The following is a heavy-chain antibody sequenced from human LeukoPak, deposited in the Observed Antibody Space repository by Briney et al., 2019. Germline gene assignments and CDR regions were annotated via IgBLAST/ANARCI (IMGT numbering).Heavy chain of an antibody. CDR2: IIPIFGTA. J-gene: IGHJ4*02. CDR3: ATSSTLDCSSTSCPFDY. D-gene: IGHD2-2*01. Sequence: GASVKVSCKASGGTFSSYAISWVRQAPGQGLEWMGGIIPIFGTANYAQKFQGRVTITADESTSTAYMELSSLRSEDTAVYYCATSSTLDCSSTSCPFDYWGQGTLVTVSS. CDR1: GGTFSSYA. V-gene: IGHV1-69*13.